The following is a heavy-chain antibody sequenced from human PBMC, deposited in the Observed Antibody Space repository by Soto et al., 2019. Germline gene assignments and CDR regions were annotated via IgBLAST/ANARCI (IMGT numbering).Heavy chain of an antibody. CDR2: IYWVDYK. CDR3: AHSRSRGSSGYVRLNWFDP. Sequence: QITLKESGPTLVKPTETLTLTCTFSGFSLSTGGVGVGWIRQPPGKALEWLALIYWVDYKRNNPSLESRLTITKDTSKNQVVLTMTNMDPVDTATYYCAHSRSRGSSGYVRLNWFDPWGQGTLVTVSP. J-gene: IGHJ5*02. CDR1: GFSLSTGGVG. D-gene: IGHD5-12*01. V-gene: IGHV2-5*02.